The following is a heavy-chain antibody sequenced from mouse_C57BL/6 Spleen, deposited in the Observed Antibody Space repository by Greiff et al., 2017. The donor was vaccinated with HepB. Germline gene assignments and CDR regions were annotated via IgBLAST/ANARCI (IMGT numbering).Heavy chain of an antibody. J-gene: IGHJ4*01. Sequence: QVQLQQPGAELVKPGASVKLSRKASGYTFTSYWMQWVKQRPGQGLEWIGEIDPSDSYTNYNQKFKGKATLTVDTSSSTAYMQLSSLTSEDSAVYYCARKITTVVARNAMDYWGQGTSVTVSS. CDR3: ARKITTVVARNAMDY. V-gene: IGHV1-50*01. CDR2: IDPSDSYT. CDR1: GYTFTSYW. D-gene: IGHD1-1*01.